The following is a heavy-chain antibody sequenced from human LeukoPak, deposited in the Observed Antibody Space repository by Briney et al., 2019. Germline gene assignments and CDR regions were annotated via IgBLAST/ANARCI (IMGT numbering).Heavy chain of an antibody. V-gene: IGHV3-11*01. J-gene: IGHJ4*02. D-gene: IGHD6-13*01. CDR2: ISTSGAI. CDR1: GFTFSDYY. Sequence: GGSLRLSCAASGFTFSDYYMGWIRQAPGKGLGWVSYISTSGAIYYADSVKGRFTISRDNAKNSLYLQMNSLRAEDTAVYYCAKDIVAAGLFFDYWGQGTLVTVSS. CDR3: AKDIVAAGLFFDY.